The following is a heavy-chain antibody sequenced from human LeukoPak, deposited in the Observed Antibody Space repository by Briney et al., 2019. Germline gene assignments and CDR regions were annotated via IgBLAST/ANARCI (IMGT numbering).Heavy chain of an antibody. CDR1: GFTFSSYW. CDR3: AREKTYYDYVWGSYRSYYFDY. CDR2: IKQDGSEK. J-gene: IGHJ4*02. D-gene: IGHD3-16*02. Sequence: GGSLRLSCAASGFTFSSYWMSWVRQAPGKGLEWVANIKQDGSEKYYVDSVKGRFTISRDNAKNSLYLRMNSLRAEDTAVYYCAREKTYYDYVWGSYRSYYFDYWGQGTLVTVSS. V-gene: IGHV3-7*01.